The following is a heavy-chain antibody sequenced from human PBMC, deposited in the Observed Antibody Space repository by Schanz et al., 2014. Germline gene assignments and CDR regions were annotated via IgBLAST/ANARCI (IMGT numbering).Heavy chain of an antibody. J-gene: IGHJ4*02. Sequence: QVQLQESGPGLVKPSGTLSLTCAVSGGSISNANWWSWVRQPPGKGLQWIGEVYHSGGTNYNPSLKSRVTISLVVSKNQFSLRLNSVTAADTAVYYCARSVGMVRRYFDSWGQGNLVTVSS. CDR2: VYHSGGT. CDR3: ARSVGMVRRYFDS. CDR1: GGSISNANW. D-gene: IGHD5-18*01. V-gene: IGHV4-4*02.